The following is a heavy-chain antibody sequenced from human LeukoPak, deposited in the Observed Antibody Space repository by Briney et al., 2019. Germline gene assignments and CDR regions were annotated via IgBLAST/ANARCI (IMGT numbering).Heavy chain of an antibody. CDR1: GYAFTSYG. D-gene: IGHD3-22*01. J-gene: IGHJ5*02. CDR2: ISAYNGNT. V-gene: IGHV1-18*01. CDR3: ARDVWSYDSSGYYFNWFDP. Sequence: ASVKVSCKASGYAFTSYGISWVRQAPGHGLEWMGWISAYNGNTNYAQKLQGRVTMTTDTSTSTAYMELRSLRSDDTAVYYCARDVWSYDSSGYYFNWFDPWGQGTLVTVSS.